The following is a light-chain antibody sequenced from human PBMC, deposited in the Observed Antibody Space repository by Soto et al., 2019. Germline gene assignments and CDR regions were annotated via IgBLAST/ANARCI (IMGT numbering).Light chain of an antibody. V-gene: IGKV3-20*01. J-gene: IGKJ5*01. CDR3: QQYHNWPIT. CDR1: QSVSSSY. CDR2: GAS. Sequence: IVLTPSPGTLSLSPGERATLSCRASQSVSSSYLAWFQQKPGQAPRLLIYGASSRATGIPDRFSGSGSGTDFTLTISRLEPEDFAVYYCQQYHNWPITFGQGTRLEIK.